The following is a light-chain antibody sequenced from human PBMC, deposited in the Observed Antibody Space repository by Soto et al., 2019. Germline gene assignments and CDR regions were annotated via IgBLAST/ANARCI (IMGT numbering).Light chain of an antibody. J-gene: IGKJ4*01. CDR2: DAS. V-gene: IGKV1-33*01. CDR1: QDITNY. CDR3: QQYDDLLS. Sequence: DIQMTQSPSSLSASVGDRVTITCQASQDITNYLNWYQQRPGKAPRVLIYDASTLETGVPSRFSGSGSGTDFTLTISSLQPEDVGTYYCQQYDDLLSFGGGPKVDIK.